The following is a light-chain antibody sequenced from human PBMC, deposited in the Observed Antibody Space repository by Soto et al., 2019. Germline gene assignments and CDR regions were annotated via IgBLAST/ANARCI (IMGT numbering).Light chain of an antibody. CDR1: HSISNW. CDR2: RAS. V-gene: IGKV1-5*03. CDR3: QQYDNYSRT. J-gene: IGKJ1*01. Sequence: DILMTQSPSTLSASVGDRVTITCRASHSISNWLAWYQQKPGKAPKLLIYRASNLEGGVPSRFSGSGSGTEFTLTISSLQPDDFATYYCQQYDNYSRTFGQGTKVDI.